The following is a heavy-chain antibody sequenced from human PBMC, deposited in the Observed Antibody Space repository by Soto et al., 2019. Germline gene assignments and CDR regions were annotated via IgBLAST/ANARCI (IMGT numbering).Heavy chain of an antibody. CDR3: ARHGDPMTKVSEIDX. D-gene: IGHD4-17*01. J-gene: IGHJ4*02. CDR1: GFTFSSYG. Sequence: GGSLRLSCATSGFTFSSYGMHWVRQAPGKGLEWVELIWYDGTNKYYSAPVKVRSTISIDISKSTLYLQMSSLRAEDTAVYYCARHGDPMTKVSEIDXWGPGTLVTVSX. CDR2: IWYDGTNK. V-gene: IGHV3-33*01.